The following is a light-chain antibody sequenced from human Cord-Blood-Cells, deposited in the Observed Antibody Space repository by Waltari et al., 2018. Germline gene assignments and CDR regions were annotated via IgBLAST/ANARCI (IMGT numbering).Light chain of an antibody. CDR2: EVS. Sequence: QSALTQPASVSGSPGQSITISCTGTSSDVGGYNYVSWYQQHPGKAPKLMIYEVSNRPSGVSNRFAGSKSGNTASLTISALQAEDEADYYCSSYTSSSTSPYVFGTGTKVTVL. CDR1: SSDVGGYNY. J-gene: IGLJ1*01. V-gene: IGLV2-14*01. CDR3: SSYTSSSTSPYV.